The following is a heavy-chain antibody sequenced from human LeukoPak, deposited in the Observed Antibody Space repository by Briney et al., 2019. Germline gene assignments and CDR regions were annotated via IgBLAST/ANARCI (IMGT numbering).Heavy chain of an antibody. CDR3: ARGRIVATHFDY. CDR2: INHSGST. CDR1: GGSFSGYY. V-gene: IGHV4-34*01. D-gene: IGHD5-12*01. Sequence: KPSETLSLTCAVYGGSFSGYYWSWIRQPPGKGLEWIGEINHSGSTNYNPSLKSRVTISVDTSKNQFSLKLSSVTAADTAVYYCARGRIVATHFDYWGQGTLVTVSS. J-gene: IGHJ4*02.